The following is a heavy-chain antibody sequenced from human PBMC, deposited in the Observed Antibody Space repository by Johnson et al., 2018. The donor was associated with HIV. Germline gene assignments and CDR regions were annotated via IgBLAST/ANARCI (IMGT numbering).Heavy chain of an antibody. CDR3: ARVRLDSSGSVVTGRDAFDI. J-gene: IGHJ3*02. CDR1: GFTFSSYA. V-gene: IGHV3-30-3*01. CDR2: ISYDGSNK. D-gene: IGHD3-22*01. Sequence: QVQLVESGGGVVQPGRSLRLSCAASGFTFSSYAMHWVRQAPGKGLEWVAVISYDGSNKYYADSVTGRFTISRDNSKNTLYLQMNSLRAEDTAVYYCARVRLDSSGSVVTGRDAFDIWGQGTMVTVSS.